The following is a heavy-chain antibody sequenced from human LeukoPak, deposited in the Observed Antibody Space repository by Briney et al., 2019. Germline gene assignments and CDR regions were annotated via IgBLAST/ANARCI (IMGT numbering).Heavy chain of an antibody. CDR2: IYYSGST. CDR1: GGSISSSSYY. Sequence: PSETLSLTCTVSGGSISSSSYYWGWIRQPPGKGLEWIGSIYYSGSTYYNPSLKSRVTISVDTSKNQFSLKLSSVTAADTAVYYCARALGSSWLLDYWGQGTLVTVSS. CDR3: ARALGSSWLLDY. D-gene: IGHD6-13*01. J-gene: IGHJ4*02. V-gene: IGHV4-39*07.